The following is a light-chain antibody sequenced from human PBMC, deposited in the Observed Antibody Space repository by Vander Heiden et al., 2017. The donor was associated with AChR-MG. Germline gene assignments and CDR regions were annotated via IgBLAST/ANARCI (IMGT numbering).Light chain of an antibody. CDR2: QDS. J-gene: IGLJ3*02. CDR1: KLGDKY. V-gene: IGLV3-1*01. Sequence: SYELTQPPSVSVSPVQTASITCSGDKLGDKYACWYQQKPGQSPVLVIYQDSKRPSGIPGRFSGSNSGNTATLTISGTQAMDEADYYCQAWDSSTWVFGGGTKLTVL. CDR3: QAWDSSTWV.